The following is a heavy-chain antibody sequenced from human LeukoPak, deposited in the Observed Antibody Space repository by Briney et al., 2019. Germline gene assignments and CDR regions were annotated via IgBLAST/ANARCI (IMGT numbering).Heavy chain of an antibody. CDR2: ISYNGST. D-gene: IGHD5-18*01. CDR1: GGSISSYY. V-gene: IGHV4-59*08. J-gene: IGHJ5*02. Sequence: SETLSLTCTVSGGSISSYYWNWIRQPPGKGLEWIGYISYNGSTNYNPSLKSRVTISVDTSKNQFSLKLSSVTAADTAVYYCARGPYIQLWFLNWFDPWGQGTLVTVSS. CDR3: ARGPYIQLWFLNWFDP.